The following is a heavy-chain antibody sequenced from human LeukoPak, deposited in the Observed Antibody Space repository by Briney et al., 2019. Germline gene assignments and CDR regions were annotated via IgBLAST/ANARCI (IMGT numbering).Heavy chain of an antibody. V-gene: IGHV4-39*01. D-gene: IGHD2-2*01. CDR2: IYYSGRT. CDR1: GGSISSTSYY. Sequence: PSETLSLTCTVSGGSISSTSYYWGWIRQPPGKGLEWIGSIYYSGRTYYNPSLKSRVTISVDTSKNQFSLKLSSVTAADAAVYYCARLPPEYCSSTSCYFPSRDYWGQGTLVTVSS. J-gene: IGHJ4*02. CDR3: ARLPPEYCSSTSCYFPSRDY.